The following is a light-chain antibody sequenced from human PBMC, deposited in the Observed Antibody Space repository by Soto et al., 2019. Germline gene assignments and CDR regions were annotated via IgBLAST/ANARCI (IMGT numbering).Light chain of an antibody. V-gene: IGKV3-20*01. CDR3: QPYGGSPWT. CDR1: QSVSSSY. J-gene: IGKJ1*01. CDR2: GAS. Sequence: EIVLTQSPGTLSLSPGERATLSCRASQSVSSSYLAWYQQKPGQAPRLLIYGASSRATGIPDRFSGSGSGTDFTLTINRLEPEDFAVYYCQPYGGSPWTFGQGTKVEIK.